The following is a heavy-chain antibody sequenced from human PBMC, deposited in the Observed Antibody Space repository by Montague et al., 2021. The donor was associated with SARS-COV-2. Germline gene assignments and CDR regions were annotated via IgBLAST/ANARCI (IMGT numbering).Heavy chain of an antibody. CDR1: GGSISSSNW. Sequence: SETLSLTCAVSGGSISSSNWWSWVRQPPGKGLEWIGEIYHRGSTNYNPSLKSRATISVDKSKNQFSLKLSSVTAADTAVYYCARVHPLWFGELLLDYYYYYGMDVWGQGTTVTVSS. CDR2: IYHRGST. J-gene: IGHJ6*02. V-gene: IGHV4-4*02. D-gene: IGHD3-10*01. CDR3: ARVHPLWFGELLLDYYYYYGMDV.